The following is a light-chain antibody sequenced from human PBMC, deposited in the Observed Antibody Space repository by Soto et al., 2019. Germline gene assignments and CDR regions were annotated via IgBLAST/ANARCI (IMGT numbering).Light chain of an antibody. CDR2: GTS. J-gene: IGKJ3*01. V-gene: IGKV3-20*01. CDR1: QSIDSKS. Sequence: EIVLTQSPGTLSLSPGERATVSCRTSQSIDSKSLVWYQQRVGQAPRLLIYGTSSRGTGIPDRFSGSGSGTGFTLPISRLEAGDFAVYFCQYYGGSFTFGPGTKVEIK. CDR3: QYYGGSFT.